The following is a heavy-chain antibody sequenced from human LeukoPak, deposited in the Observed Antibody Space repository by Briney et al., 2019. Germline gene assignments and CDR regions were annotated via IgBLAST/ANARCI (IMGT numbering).Heavy chain of an antibody. D-gene: IGHD1-26*01. CDR2: MNPNSGNT. Sequence: ASVKVSCKASGYTFTSYDINWVRQATGQGLEWMEWMNPNSGNTGYAQKFQGRVTMTRNTSISTAYMELSSLRSEDTAVYYCARQNSGSYYYYGMDVWGQGTTVTVSS. CDR1: GYTFTSYD. V-gene: IGHV1-8*01. J-gene: IGHJ6*02. CDR3: ARQNSGSYYYYGMDV.